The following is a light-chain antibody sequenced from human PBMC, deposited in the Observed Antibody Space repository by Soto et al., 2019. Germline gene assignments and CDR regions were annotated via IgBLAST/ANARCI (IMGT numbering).Light chain of an antibody. J-gene: IGKJ4*01. Sequence: IVLTQSPGTLSLSPGERATLSCRASQSVSSSYLAWYQQKPGQAPRLLIYGASSRATGIPDRFSGSGSGTEFTLTISSLQSEDFAVYYCQQYKDWPLTFGGGTKVDIK. V-gene: IGKV3-20*01. CDR2: GAS. CDR1: QSVSSSY. CDR3: QQYKDWPLT.